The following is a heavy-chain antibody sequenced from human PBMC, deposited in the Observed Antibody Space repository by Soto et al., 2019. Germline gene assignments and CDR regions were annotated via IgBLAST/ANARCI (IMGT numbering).Heavy chain of an antibody. J-gene: IGHJ6*02. CDR1: GYTFTSYG. V-gene: IGHV1-18*04. D-gene: IGHD2-2*01. CDR2: ISAYNGNT. CDR3: AIVSPDIVVVPAAVRLYYYGMDV. Sequence: QVQLVQSGAEVKKPGASVKVSCKASGYTFTSYGISWVRQAPGQGLEWMGWISAYNGNTNYAQKLQGRVTMTTDTSSSTAYMELGSLGSDDRGVYYCAIVSPDIVVVPAAVRLYYYGMDVWGQGTTVTVSS.